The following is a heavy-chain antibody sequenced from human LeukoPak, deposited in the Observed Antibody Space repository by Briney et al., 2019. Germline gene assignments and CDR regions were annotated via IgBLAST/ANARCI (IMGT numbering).Heavy chain of an antibody. D-gene: IGHD3-3*01. J-gene: IGHJ4*02. CDR2: TKNKAESFAT. CDR3: TRWRSGVSD. CDR1: GYIFSDHY. Sequence: GGSLRLSCAVSGYIFSDHYIDWVRQAPGKGLEWVGHTKNKAESFATEYAASVIGRFTISRDDSTNSVFLQMNSLKTDDTAVYYCTRWRSGVSDWGQGTLVTVSS. V-gene: IGHV3-72*01.